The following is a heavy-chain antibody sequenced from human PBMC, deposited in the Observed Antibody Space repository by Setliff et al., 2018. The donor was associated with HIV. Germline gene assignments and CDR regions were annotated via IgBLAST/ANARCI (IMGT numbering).Heavy chain of an antibody. V-gene: IGHV4-59*11. Sequence: SETLSLTCTVSYGSISGHYWTWIRQPPGKGLEWIGYIHHSGGTQYNPSLQSRVSISMDASKNKFSLKVTSVTSADTAVYYCAKGAGFYGDYTFDYWGQGNLVTVSS. D-gene: IGHD4-17*01. J-gene: IGHJ4*02. CDR3: AKGAGFYGDYTFDY. CDR2: IHHSGGT. CDR1: YGSISGHY.